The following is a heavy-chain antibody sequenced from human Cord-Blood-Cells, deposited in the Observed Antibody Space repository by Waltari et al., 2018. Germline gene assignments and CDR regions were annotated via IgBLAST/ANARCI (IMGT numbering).Heavy chain of an antibody. CDR2: ISSSGSTI. Sequence: EVQLVESGGGLVQPGGSLRLSCAASGFPFSSYEMNWVRQAPGKGLEWVSYISSSGSTIYYADSVKGRFTISRDNAKNSLYLQMNSLRAEDTAVYYCANTLMAPSDAFDIWGQGTMVTVSS. CDR3: ANTLMAPSDAFDI. J-gene: IGHJ3*02. V-gene: IGHV3-48*03. D-gene: IGHD3-10*01. CDR1: GFPFSSYE.